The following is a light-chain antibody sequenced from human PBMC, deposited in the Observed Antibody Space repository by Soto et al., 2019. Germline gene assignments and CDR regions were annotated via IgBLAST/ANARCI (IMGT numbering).Light chain of an antibody. J-gene: IGKJ1*01. CDR2: EAS. V-gene: IGKV1-5*03. Sequence: DIQMTQSPSTLSASVGDRVTITCRASQSISDLLAWYQQKPGKAPKLLIYEASSLKSGVPSRFSGSGGGTEYTLTSSSLQPDDFATYYCQQYNGYWTFGQGTKVEIK. CDR1: QSISDL. CDR3: QQYNGYWT.